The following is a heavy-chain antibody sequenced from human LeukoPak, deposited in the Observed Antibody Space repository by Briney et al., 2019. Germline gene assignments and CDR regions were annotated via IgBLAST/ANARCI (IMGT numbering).Heavy chain of an antibody. CDR1: GFTFSSYS. Sequence: GGSLRLSCAASGFTFSSYSMSWVRQAPGKGLEWVANIKQDGSEKYYVDSVKGRFTISRDNAKNSLYLQMNSLRAEDTAVYYCARVDIAAAGSGFDYWGQGTLVTVSS. CDR2: IKQDGSEK. CDR3: ARVDIAAAGSGFDY. V-gene: IGHV3-7*01. D-gene: IGHD6-13*01. J-gene: IGHJ4*02.